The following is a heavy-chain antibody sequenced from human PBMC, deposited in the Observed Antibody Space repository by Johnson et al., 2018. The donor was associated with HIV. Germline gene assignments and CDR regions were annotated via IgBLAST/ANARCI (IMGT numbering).Heavy chain of an antibody. CDR3: ARGPLPSGWLKDAFDI. D-gene: IGHD6-19*01. CDR2: ISYDGSDK. CDR1: GFTFSTYT. V-gene: IGHV3-30*14. J-gene: IGHJ3*02. Sequence: QVQLVESGGGLVQPGGSLRLSCAASGFTFSTYTMHWVRQTPGRGLEWVAVISYDGSDKYYAESVKGRFPISRDTSKNTLYLQMSSLRAEDTAVYYCARGPLPSGWLKDAFDIWGQGTMVTVFS.